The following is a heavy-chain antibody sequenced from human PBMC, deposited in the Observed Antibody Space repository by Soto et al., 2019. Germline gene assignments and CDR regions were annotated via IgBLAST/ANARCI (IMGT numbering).Heavy chain of an antibody. CDR3: ARESLGITIFGVVRGPPPYQPFDY. Sequence: GASVKVSCKASGYTFTSYGIRWVRQDPEQGHECMGWISAYNGTTNNAQNLHGRVTMTTDTSTSTAYMELRSLRSDDTAVDYCARESLGITIFGVVRGPPPYQPFDYWGQGTLVTVSS. CDR1: GYTFTSYG. CDR2: ISAYNGTT. J-gene: IGHJ4*01. D-gene: IGHD3-3*01. V-gene: IGHV1-18*01.